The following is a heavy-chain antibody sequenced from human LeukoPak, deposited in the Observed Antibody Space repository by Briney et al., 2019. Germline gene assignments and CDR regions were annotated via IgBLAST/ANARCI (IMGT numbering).Heavy chain of an antibody. V-gene: IGHV3-23*01. CDR1: GFTISSYA. CDR2: ISGSGGST. Sequence: SGGSLRLSCAASGFTISSYAMSWVRQAPGKGLEWVSAISGSGGSTYYADSVKGRFTISRDNSKNTLYLQMNSLRAEDTAVYYCAKAPVVSTYGMIVGATMGGGAFDYWGQGTLVTVSS. D-gene: IGHD1-26*01. J-gene: IGHJ4*02. CDR3: AKAPVVSTYGMIVGATMGGGAFDY.